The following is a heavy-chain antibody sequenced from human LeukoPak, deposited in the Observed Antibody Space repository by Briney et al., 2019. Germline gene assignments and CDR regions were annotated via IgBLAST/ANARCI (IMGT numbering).Heavy chain of an antibody. J-gene: IGHJ4*02. CDR1: GFTFSSYG. CDR2: ISGSGNYT. D-gene: IGHD4-17*01. V-gene: IGHV3-23*01. CDR3: AKTIIAVTTCLDY. Sequence: GGSLRLSCAASGFTFSSYGMTWVRQTPGKGLEWVSAISGSGNYTYYADSVKGRFSVSRGNSKNTLYLQMNGLRADDTAVYYCAKTIIAVTTCLDYWGQGTLVTVSS.